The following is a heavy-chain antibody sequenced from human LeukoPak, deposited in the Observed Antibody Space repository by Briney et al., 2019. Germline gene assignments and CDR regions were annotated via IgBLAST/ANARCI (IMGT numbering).Heavy chain of an antibody. CDR1: GFTFSSYA. J-gene: IGHJ4*02. CDR2: ISYDGSNK. CDR3: AKDSLQWLVQALFDY. Sequence: GGSLRLSCAASGFTFSSYAMHWVRQAPGKGLEWVAVISYDGSNKYYADSVKGRFTISRDNSKNTLYLQMNSLRAEDTAVYYCAKDSLQWLVQALFDYWGQGTLVTVSS. V-gene: IGHV3-30-3*01. D-gene: IGHD6-19*01.